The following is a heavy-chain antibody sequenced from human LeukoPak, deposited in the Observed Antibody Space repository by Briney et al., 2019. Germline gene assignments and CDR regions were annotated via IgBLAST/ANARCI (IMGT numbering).Heavy chain of an antibody. J-gene: IGHJ4*02. V-gene: IGHV4-34*01. CDR1: GGSFSGYY. CDR3: ARGFSYGDYEVLYFDY. D-gene: IGHD4-17*01. CDR2: INHSGST. Sequence: PSETLSLTCAVYGGSFSGYYWSWIRQPPGKGLEWIGEINHSGSTNYNPSLKSRVTISVDTSKNQFSPKLSSVTAADTAVYYCARGFSYGDYEVLYFDYWGQGTLVTVSS.